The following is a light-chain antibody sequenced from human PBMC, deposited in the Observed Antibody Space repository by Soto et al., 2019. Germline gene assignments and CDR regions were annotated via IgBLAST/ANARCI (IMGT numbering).Light chain of an antibody. CDR3: AAWDDNLNADV. V-gene: IGLV1-40*01. CDR2: GSS. J-gene: IGLJ1*01. Sequence: QSVLTQPPSVSGAPGQRVTISCTGSSSNIGAGYDVHWYQQLPRAAPKLLIYGSSNRPSGVSDRFSGSKSGTSASLAINGLRSDDEADYYCAAWDDNLNADVFGSGTKLTVL. CDR1: SSNIGAGYD.